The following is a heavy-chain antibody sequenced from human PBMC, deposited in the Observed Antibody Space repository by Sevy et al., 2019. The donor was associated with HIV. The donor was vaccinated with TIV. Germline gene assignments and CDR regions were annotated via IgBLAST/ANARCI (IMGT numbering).Heavy chain of an antibody. J-gene: IGHJ3*02. CDR1: GLNFNEYA. CDR3: AKDLISVAGFYAFDM. Sequence: GGCLRLSCAASGLNFNEYAMHWVQQAPGKGLEWVSGITWNSDSVVYADSVKGRFTISRDKAKNSLYLQMNSLRPEDTALYYCAKDLISVAGFYAFDMWGQGTMVTVSS. D-gene: IGHD6-19*01. V-gene: IGHV3-9*01. CDR2: ITWNSDSV.